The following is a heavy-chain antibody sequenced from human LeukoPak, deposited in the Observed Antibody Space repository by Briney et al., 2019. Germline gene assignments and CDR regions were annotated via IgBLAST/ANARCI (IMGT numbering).Heavy chain of an antibody. CDR2: IRSKAYGGTT. Sequence: PGRSLRLSCTASGFTFGDYAMSWVRQAPGKGLEWVGFIRSKAYGGTTEYAASVKGRFTISIDDSKSIAYLQMNSLKTEDTAVYYCTRGDCSSTSCYTFDYWGQGTLVTVSS. D-gene: IGHD2-2*02. V-gene: IGHV3-49*04. CDR1: GFTFGDYA. J-gene: IGHJ4*02. CDR3: TRGDCSSTSCYTFDY.